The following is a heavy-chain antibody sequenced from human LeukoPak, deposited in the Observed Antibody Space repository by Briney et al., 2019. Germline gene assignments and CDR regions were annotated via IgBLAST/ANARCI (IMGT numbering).Heavy chain of an antibody. CDR1: GFTFSTYA. V-gene: IGHV3-30*04. J-gene: IGHJ4*02. CDR3: AKGWRLGYSGYFDY. Sequence: QPGRSLRLSCAASGFTFSTYAMHWVRQAPGKGLEWVAVISYDGSNKYYADSVKGRFTISRDNSKNTLYLQMNSLRAEDTAVYYCAKGWRLGYSGYFDYWGQGTLVTVSS. CDR2: ISYDGSNK. D-gene: IGHD3-16*01.